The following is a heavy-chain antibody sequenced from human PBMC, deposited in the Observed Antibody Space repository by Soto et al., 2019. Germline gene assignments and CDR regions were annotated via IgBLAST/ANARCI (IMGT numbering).Heavy chain of an antibody. J-gene: IGHJ4*02. CDR3: ARARATVTTERALGY. CDR1: GYTFYSYD. CDR2: TSVYNGDS. Sequence: GASVKVSCNTSGYTFYSYDITGGRQAPGQGLEWMGTTSVYNGDSNVAQNLQGRVTMTIDKSTATAYMDLKNLTSDDTAVYYCARARATVTTERALGYWGQGTLVTVSS. D-gene: IGHD4-17*01. V-gene: IGHV1-18*01.